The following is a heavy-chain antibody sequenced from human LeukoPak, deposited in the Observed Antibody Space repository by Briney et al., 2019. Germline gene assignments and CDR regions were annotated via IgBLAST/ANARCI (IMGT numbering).Heavy chain of an antibody. D-gene: IGHD3-22*01. CDR1: GYTFTDYG. CDR2: ISAYNGST. V-gene: IGHV1-18*01. CDR3: ARDYYDSSGYAEYFHY. J-gene: IGHJ1*01. Sequence: AASVKVSCKASGYTFTDYGIRRVRQAPGQGLEWMGWISAYNGSTNYAQKLQGRVTMATDTSTSTAYMELRSLRSDDTAVYYCARDYYDSSGYAEYFHYWGQGTLVTVSS.